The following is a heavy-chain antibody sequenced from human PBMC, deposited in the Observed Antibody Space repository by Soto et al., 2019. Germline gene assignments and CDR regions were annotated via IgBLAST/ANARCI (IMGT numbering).Heavy chain of an antibody. CDR3: ARPPAAYGLDV. J-gene: IGHJ6*02. D-gene: IGHD6-25*01. V-gene: IGHV3-7*03. Sequence: GKGLEWVANINPDGRGEYYVDSVKGRFTISRDNAQNSVFLQMNSLRDEDTAVYYCARPPAAYGLDVWGQGTTVTVSS. CDR2: INPDGRGE.